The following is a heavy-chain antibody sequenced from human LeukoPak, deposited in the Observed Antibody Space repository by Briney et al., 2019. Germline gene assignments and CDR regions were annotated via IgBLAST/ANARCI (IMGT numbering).Heavy chain of an antibody. Sequence: GSLRLSCEASGFTFSSYGMHWVRQAPGKGLEGVAVIWYSTSNKYHADSVKGRFTISRDNSKNTLHLQMNSLRVEDTAVYYCAKASGNHYYMDVWGKGTTVTVSS. CDR3: AKASGNHYYMDV. CDR1: GFTFSSYG. CDR2: IWYSTSNK. D-gene: IGHD6-25*01. J-gene: IGHJ6*03. V-gene: IGHV3-30*02.